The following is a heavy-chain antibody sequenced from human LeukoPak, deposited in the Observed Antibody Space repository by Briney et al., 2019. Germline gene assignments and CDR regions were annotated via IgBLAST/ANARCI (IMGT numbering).Heavy chain of an antibody. J-gene: IGHJ3*02. CDR1: GFTFSSYA. Sequence: PGGSLRLSCAASGFTFSSYAMSWVRQAPGKGLEWVSAISGSGGSTYYADSVKGRFTISRDNSKNTLYLQMNSLRAEDTAVYYCAKDGGYCSSTSCYRIEAFDIWGQGTMVTVSS. CDR2: ISGSGGST. D-gene: IGHD2-2*02. V-gene: IGHV3-23*01. CDR3: AKDGGYCSSTSCYRIEAFDI.